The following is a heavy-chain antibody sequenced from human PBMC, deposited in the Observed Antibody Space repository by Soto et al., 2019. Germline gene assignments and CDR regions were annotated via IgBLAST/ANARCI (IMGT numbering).Heavy chain of an antibody. V-gene: IGHV3-30*18. D-gene: IGHD1-26*01. Sequence: QVQLVESGGGVVQPGRSLRLSCAASGFTFSSYGMHWVRQAPGKGLEWVAVISYDGSNKYYADSVKGRFTISRDNSKNTLYRQMNSLRAEDTAVYYCAKDDQGGVGAVDSWGQGTLVTVSS. J-gene: IGHJ4*02. CDR1: GFTFSSYG. CDR3: AKDDQGGVGAVDS. CDR2: ISYDGSNK.